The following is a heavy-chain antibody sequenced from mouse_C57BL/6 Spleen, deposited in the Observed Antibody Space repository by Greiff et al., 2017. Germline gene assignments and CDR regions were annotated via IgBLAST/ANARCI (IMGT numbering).Heavy chain of an antibody. CDR1: GYTFTDYD. Sequence: QVQLQQSGAELVRPGASVTLSCKASGYTFTDYDMNWVKQTPVNGLEWIGAIDPDNGGTAYNQTFKGKAILTADKSSSTAYMELRSLTSEDSAVDYCTTSRDYARDYWGQGTPVTVSS. CDR2: IDPDNGGT. J-gene: IGHJ4*01. CDR3: TTSRDYARDY. V-gene: IGHV1-15*01.